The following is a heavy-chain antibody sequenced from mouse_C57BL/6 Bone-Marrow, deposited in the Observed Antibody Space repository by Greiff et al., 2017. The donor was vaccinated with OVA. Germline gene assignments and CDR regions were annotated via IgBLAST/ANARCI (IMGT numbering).Heavy chain of an antibody. V-gene: IGHV5-6*01. Sequence: EVQGVESGGDLVKPGGSLKLSCAASGFTFSSYGMSWVRQTPDNRLEWVATISSGGSYTYYPDSVKGRFTISRDNAKNTLYLQMSSLKSEDTAMYYCARQQVGRDWYFDVWGTGTTVTVSS. CDR2: ISSGGSYT. CDR3: ARQQVGRDWYFDV. J-gene: IGHJ1*03. CDR1: GFTFSSYG. D-gene: IGHD4-1*01.